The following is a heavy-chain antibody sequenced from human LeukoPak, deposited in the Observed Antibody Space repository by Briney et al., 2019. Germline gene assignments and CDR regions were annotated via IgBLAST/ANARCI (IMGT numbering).Heavy chain of an antibody. CDR2: ICFSSTYT. V-gene: IGHV3-11*03. J-gene: IGHJ5*02. D-gene: IGHD3-22*01. CDR1: GFNFSDYY. Sequence: GGSLRLSCAASGFNFSDYYMSWSRQAPGEGLEWVSDICFSSTYTNYADSVKGRFTISRDNAKNSLYLQMNSLRAEDTAVYYCARTARGYDSSGLGSDWFDPWGQGTLVTVSS. CDR3: ARTARGYDSSGLGSDWFDP.